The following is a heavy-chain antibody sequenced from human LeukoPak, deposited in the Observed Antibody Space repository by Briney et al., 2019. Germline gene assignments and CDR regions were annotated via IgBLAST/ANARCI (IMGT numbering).Heavy chain of an antibody. V-gene: IGHV3-23*01. CDR1: GFTFSSYA. Sequence: GGSLRLSCAASGFTFSSYAMSWVRQAPGKGLEWVSAISGSGGSTYYADSVKGRFTISRDNSKNTLYLQKNSLRAEDTAVYYCAKWRAGDQSLDYWGQGTLVTVSS. J-gene: IGHJ4*02. D-gene: IGHD7-27*01. CDR2: ISGSGGST. CDR3: AKWRAGDQSLDY.